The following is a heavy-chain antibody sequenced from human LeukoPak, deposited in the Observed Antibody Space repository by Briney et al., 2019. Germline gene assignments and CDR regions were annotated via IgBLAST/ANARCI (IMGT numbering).Heavy chain of an antibody. CDR2: INHSGST. CDR1: GGSFSGYY. D-gene: IGHD3-22*01. J-gene: IGHJ4*02. Sequence: PSETLSLTCAVYGGSFSGYYWSWIRQPPGKGLEWIGEINHSGSTNYNPSLKSRVTISVDTSKNQFSLKLRSVTAADTAVYYCARGRRRSSITLIVVVIHNPIYFDYWGQGTLVTVSS. V-gene: IGHV4-34*01. CDR3: ARGRRRSSITLIVVVIHNPIYFDY.